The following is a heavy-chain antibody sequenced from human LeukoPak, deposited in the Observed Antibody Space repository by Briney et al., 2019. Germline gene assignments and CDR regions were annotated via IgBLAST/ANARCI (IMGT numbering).Heavy chain of an antibody. CDR1: GYTFTGYY. CDR2: INPSGSYT. CDR3: ARDNSGGSTWWFDP. J-gene: IGHJ5*02. V-gene: IGHV1-46*01. Sequence: ASVKVSCKASGYTFTGYYMHWVRQAPGQGLEWMGIINPSGSYTSYAQKFQGRVTMTRDTSTSTVYMELSSLRSEDTAVYYCARDNSGGSTWWFDPWGQGTLATVSS. D-gene: IGHD2-15*01.